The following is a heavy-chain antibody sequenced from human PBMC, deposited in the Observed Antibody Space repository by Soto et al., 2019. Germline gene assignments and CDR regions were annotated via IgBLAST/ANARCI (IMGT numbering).Heavy chain of an antibody. Sequence: QVQLQQWGAGLLKPSETLSLTCAVYGGSFSGYYWSWIRQPPGKGLEWIGEINHSGSTNYNPSLNSRVTISVDTSRNQFSLELCSVTAADTAVYYCARVKYRRYYDIGGWFDPGGQGNLVTVSS. D-gene: IGHD3-9*01. CDR3: ARVKYRRYYDIGGWFDP. J-gene: IGHJ5*02. CDR1: GGSFSGYY. V-gene: IGHV4-34*01. CDR2: INHSGST.